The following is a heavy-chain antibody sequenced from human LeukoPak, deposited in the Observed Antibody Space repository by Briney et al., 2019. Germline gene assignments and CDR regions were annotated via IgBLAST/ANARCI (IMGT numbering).Heavy chain of an antibody. Sequence: SETLSLTCTGSGGSISSYYWSWIRQPPGKGLEWIGYIYYSGSTNYNPSLKSRVTISVDTSKNQFSLKLSSVTAADTAVHYCAREGGARDAFDIWGQGTMVTVSS. D-gene: IGHD1-26*01. V-gene: IGHV4-59*01. CDR3: AREGGARDAFDI. CDR1: GGSISSYY. J-gene: IGHJ3*02. CDR2: IYYSGST.